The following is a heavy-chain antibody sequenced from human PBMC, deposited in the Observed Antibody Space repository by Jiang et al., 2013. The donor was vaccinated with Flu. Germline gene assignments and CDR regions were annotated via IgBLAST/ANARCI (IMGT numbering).Heavy chain of an antibody. Sequence: SYAQKFQGRVTMTRDTSTSTVYMELSSLRSEDTAVYYCARDVQGDGTFDYWGQGTLVTVSS. J-gene: IGHJ4*02. V-gene: IGHV1-46*01. CDR3: ARDVQGDGTFDY. D-gene: IGHD3-10*02.